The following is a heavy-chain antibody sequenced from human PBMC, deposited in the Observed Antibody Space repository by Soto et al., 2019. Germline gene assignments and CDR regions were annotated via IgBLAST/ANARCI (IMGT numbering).Heavy chain of an antibody. D-gene: IGHD3-10*01. CDR2: ISYDGSNK. CDR1: GFTFSSYA. J-gene: IGHJ4*02. CDR3: ATRPYGSGGYYFDY. Sequence: PGGSLRLSCAASGFTFSSYAMHWVRQAPGKGLEWVAVISYDGSNKYYADSVKGRFTISRDNSKNTLYLQMNSLRAEDTAVYYCATRPYGSGGYYFDYWGQGTLVTVSS. V-gene: IGHV3-30-3*01.